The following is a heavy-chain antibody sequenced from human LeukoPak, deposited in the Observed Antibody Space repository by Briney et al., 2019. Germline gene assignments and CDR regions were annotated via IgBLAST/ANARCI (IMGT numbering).Heavy chain of an antibody. D-gene: IGHD3-3*01. CDR1: GFTFSSYW. J-gene: IGHJ4*02. CDR3: ARVHYLPPLTIGIDY. Sequence: PGGSLRLSCAASGFTFSSYWMHWVRQAPGKGLVWVSRINSDGSSTSYADSVKGRFTISRDNAKNTLYLQMNSLRAEDTAVYYCARVHYLPPLTIGIDYWGRGTLVTVSS. CDR2: INSDGSST. V-gene: IGHV3-74*01.